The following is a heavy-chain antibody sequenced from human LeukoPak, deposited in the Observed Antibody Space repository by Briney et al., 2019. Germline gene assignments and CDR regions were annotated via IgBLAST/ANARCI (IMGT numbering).Heavy chain of an antibody. V-gene: IGHV1-69*06. Sequence: GASVKVSCKASGGTFSSDAISWVRQAPGQGLEWMGGIIPIFGTANYAQKFQGRVTITADKSTSTAYMELSSLRSEDTAVYYCARSDAMVAASDYWGQGTLVTVSS. CDR3: ARSDAMVAASDY. CDR1: GGTFSSDA. J-gene: IGHJ4*02. D-gene: IGHD2-15*01. CDR2: IIPIFGTA.